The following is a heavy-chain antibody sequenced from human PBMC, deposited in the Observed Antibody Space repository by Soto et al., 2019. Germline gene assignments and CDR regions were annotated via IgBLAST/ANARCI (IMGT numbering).Heavy chain of an antibody. V-gene: IGHV3-21*01. D-gene: IGHD3-10*01. CDR1: GFTFSSYS. Sequence: GGSLRLSCAASGFTFSSYSMNWVRQAPGKGLEWVSSISSSSSYIYYADSVKGRFTISRENAKNSLYLQMNSLRAEDTAVYYCASLKITMVRGPFDVFDIWGKGTMVPVSS. CDR2: ISSSSSYI. J-gene: IGHJ3*02. CDR3: ASLKITMVRGPFDVFDI.